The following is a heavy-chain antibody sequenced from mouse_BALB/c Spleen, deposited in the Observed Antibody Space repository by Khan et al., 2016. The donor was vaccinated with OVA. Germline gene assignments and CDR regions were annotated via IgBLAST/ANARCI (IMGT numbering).Heavy chain of an antibody. Sequence: EVELVESGGGLVKPGGSLKLSCAASGFTFSSFVMSWVRQTPEKRLEWVATISSAGIYTYYPDSVKGRFTISRDTAKNILYLQMNSLRSEDTALYYCANGNYGWFAAWGQGTLVTVSA. CDR2: ISSAGIYT. CDR3: ANGNYGWFAA. V-gene: IGHV5-9-1*01. J-gene: IGHJ3*01. D-gene: IGHD2-1*01. CDR1: GFTFSSFV.